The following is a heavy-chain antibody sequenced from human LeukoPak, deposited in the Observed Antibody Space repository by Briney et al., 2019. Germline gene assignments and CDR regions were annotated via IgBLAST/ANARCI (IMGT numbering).Heavy chain of an antibody. Sequence: KTSETLSLTCAVYGGSFSGYYWSWIRQPPGKGLEWIGTIYYSGSTYYKPSLESRVTISIDTSKNHFSLRLSSVTAADTAVYYCARVRNYDFWSAFDYWGQGILVTVSS. V-gene: IGHV4-34*01. CDR1: GGSFSGYY. CDR2: IYYSGST. D-gene: IGHD3-3*01. J-gene: IGHJ4*02. CDR3: ARVRNYDFWSAFDY.